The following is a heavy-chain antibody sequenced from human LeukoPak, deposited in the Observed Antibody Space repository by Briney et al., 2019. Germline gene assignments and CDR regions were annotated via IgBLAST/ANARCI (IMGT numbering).Heavy chain of an antibody. Sequence: GGSLRLSRAASGFTFSTYGMHWVRQAPGKGLEWVTFTRYDGVNKYYADSVKGRFTISRDNSKSTLYLQMNSLRTEDTAVYYCARDVRTGTTMKAFDIWGQGTMVTVSS. CDR2: TRYDGVNK. J-gene: IGHJ3*02. D-gene: IGHD1-7*01. CDR3: ARDVRTGTTMKAFDI. V-gene: IGHV3-30*02. CDR1: GFTFSTYG.